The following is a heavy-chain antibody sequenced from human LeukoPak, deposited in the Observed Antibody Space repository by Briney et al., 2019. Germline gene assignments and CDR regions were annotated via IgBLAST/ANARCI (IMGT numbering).Heavy chain of an antibody. V-gene: IGHV3-48*01. D-gene: IGHD3-10*01. CDR1: GFTFNTYS. Sequence: AWGSLRLSCAASGFTFNTYSMNWVRQAPGKGLEWVSYIGSRSTTTYYADSVKGRFTISRDNAKNSLYLQMDSLRADDTAVYYCAKYWFGGQTSPLDYWGQGTLVTVSS. J-gene: IGHJ4*02. CDR3: AKYWFGGQTSPLDY. CDR2: IGSRSTTT.